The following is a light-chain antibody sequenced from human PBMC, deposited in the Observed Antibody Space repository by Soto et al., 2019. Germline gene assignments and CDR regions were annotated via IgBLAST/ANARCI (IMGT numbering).Light chain of an antibody. CDR1: SGHNTYI. J-gene: IGLJ3*02. V-gene: IGLV4-60*02. CDR2: LDRSGSY. Sequence: QLVLTQSSSASASLGSSVKLTCILSSGHNTYIIAWHQQQPGQAPRFLMTLDRSGSYNRGSGVPDRFSGSSSGADRYLTISNLQFEDEGDYYCETWYSNTHKVFGGGTKLTVL. CDR3: ETWYSNTHKV.